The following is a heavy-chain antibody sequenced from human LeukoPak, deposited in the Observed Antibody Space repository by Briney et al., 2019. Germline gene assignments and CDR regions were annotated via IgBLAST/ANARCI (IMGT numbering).Heavy chain of an antibody. CDR2: ISGSGGST. CDR3: AREGWYYFDY. CDR1: GFIFSGCA. J-gene: IGHJ4*02. V-gene: IGHV3-23*01. Sequence: PGGSLRLSCAASGFIFSGCAMTWVRQAPGKGLEWVSSISGSGGSTYYADSVKGRFTISRDNAKNSLYLQMNSLRAEDTAVYYCAREGWYYFDYWGQGTLVTVSS. D-gene: IGHD6-19*01.